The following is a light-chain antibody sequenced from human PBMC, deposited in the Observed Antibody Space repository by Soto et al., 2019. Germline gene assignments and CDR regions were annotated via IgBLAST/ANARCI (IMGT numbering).Light chain of an antibody. V-gene: IGLV1-40*01. J-gene: IGLJ1*01. CDR1: SSNIGAAYD. CDR3: QCYASIVGIYV. Sequence: HSVLTQPPSVSGAPGQRITISCTGSSSNIGAAYDVYWYQQHPGTAPKLLIYDNNNRPSGVPDRFSGSKSGTSASLTITGSRAEDEADYYCQCYASIVGIYVFGTGTKVTV. CDR2: DNN.